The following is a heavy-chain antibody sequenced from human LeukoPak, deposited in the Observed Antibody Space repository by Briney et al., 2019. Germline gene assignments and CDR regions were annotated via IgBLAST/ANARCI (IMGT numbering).Heavy chain of an antibody. CDR1: GGSFSGNY. CDR2: INHSGTT. D-gene: IGHD3-22*01. CDR3: ARHASYDYYDSSGAYAFDI. V-gene: IGHV4-34*01. J-gene: IGHJ3*02. Sequence: PSETLSLTCGVYGGSFSGNYWSWIRQPPGKGLEWIGEINHSGTTYYNPSLKSRVTISVDTSKNQFSLKLSSVTAADTAVYYCARHASYDYYDSSGAYAFDIWGQGTMVTVSS.